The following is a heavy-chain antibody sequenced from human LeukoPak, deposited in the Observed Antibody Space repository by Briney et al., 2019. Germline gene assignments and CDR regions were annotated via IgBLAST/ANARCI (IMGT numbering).Heavy chain of an antibody. D-gene: IGHD6-19*01. Sequence: GGSLRLSCAASGFTFDDYGMSWVRQAPGKGLEWVSGINWNGGSTGYADSVEGRFTISRDNAKDSLYLQMNSLRAEDTALYYCARPPYGSGCYYFDYWGQGTLVTVSS. CDR1: GFTFDDYG. CDR2: INWNGGST. V-gene: IGHV3-20*04. CDR3: ARPPYGSGCYYFDY. J-gene: IGHJ4*02.